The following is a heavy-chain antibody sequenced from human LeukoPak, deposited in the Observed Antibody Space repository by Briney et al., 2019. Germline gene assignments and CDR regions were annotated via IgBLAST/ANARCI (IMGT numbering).Heavy chain of an antibody. CDR1: GDSISNYY. J-gene: IGHJ4*02. Sequence: SETLSLTCTVSGDSISNYYWSWIRQPPGKGLDWIGYIFYSGSTNYNPSLKSRVTMSVDTSKSQFSLKLSSVTAADTAIYYCARYNSGWSYFDYWGQGTLVTVSS. CDR2: IFYSGST. V-gene: IGHV4-59*01. D-gene: IGHD6-19*01. CDR3: ARYNSGWSYFDY.